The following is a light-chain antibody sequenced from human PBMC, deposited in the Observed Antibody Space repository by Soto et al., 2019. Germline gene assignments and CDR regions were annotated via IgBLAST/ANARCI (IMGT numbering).Light chain of an antibody. V-gene: IGLV2-14*01. J-gene: IGLJ1*01. CDR1: SSDDGGYKY. CDR3: SSYTSSSTLLYV. Sequence: QSARSQPASVSGSPGQSITMSCTGTSSDDGGYKYVSWYQQHPGKAPKLMIYDVSNRPSGVSNRFSGSKSGNTASLTISGLQAEDEADYYCSSYTSSSTLLYVFGTGTKLTVL. CDR2: DVS.